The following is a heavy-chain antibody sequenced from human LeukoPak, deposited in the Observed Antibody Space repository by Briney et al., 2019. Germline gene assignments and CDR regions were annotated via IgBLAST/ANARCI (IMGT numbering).Heavy chain of an antibody. D-gene: IGHD3-22*01. CDR2: IYYSGST. V-gene: IGHV4-59*08. CDR3: ARHSKYYYDSSGSYVGYFQH. CDR1: GGSISVYY. J-gene: IGHJ1*01. Sequence: PSETLSLTCTVSGGSISVYYWSWIRQPPGKGLEWIGDIYYSGSTNYNPSLKSRVTISVDTSKNQFSLKLRSVTAADTAVYYCARHSKYYYDSSGSYVGYFQHWGQGTLVTVSS.